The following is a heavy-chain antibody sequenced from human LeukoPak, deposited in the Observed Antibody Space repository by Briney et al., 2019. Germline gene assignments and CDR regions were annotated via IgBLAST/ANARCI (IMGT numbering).Heavy chain of an antibody. V-gene: IGHV4-59*01. CDR2: IYYSGST. J-gene: IGHJ4*02. D-gene: IGHD3-9*01. CDR3: ARVLPVYYDILTGYPSAGYFDY. Sequence: SETLSLTCTVSGGSINSYYWSWIRQPPGKGLEWIGYIYYSGSTNYNPSLKSRVTISVDTSKNQFSLKLSSVTAADTAVYYCARVLPVYYDILTGYPSAGYFDYWGQGTLVTVSS. CDR1: GGSINSYY.